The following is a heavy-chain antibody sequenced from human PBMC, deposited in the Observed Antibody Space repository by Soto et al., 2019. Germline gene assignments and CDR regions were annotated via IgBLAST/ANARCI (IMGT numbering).Heavy chain of an antibody. CDR3: AAKRDTAMVGFFDY. Sequence: SGPTLVNPTQTLTLTCTFSGFSLSTSGVGAGWIRQPPGKALEWLALIYWNDDKRYSPSLKSRLTITKDTSKNQVVLTMTNMDPVDTATYYCAAKRDTAMVGFFDYWGQGTLVTVYS. V-gene: IGHV2-5*01. D-gene: IGHD5-18*01. J-gene: IGHJ4*02. CDR2: IYWNDDK. CDR1: GFSLSTSGVG.